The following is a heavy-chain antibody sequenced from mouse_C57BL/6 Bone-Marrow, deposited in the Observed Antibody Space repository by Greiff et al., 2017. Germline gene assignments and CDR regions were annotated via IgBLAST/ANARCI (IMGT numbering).Heavy chain of an antibody. CDR1: GYTFTSYW. CDR3: ARQSNYGY. D-gene: IGHD2-5*01. Sequence: VQLQQSGAELVKPGASVKLSCKASGYTFTSYWMQWVKQRPGQGLEWIGEIDPSDSYTNYNQKFKGKATLTVDTSSSTAYMQLSSLTSEDSAVYYCARQSNYGYWGQGTTLTVSS. V-gene: IGHV1-50*01. CDR2: IDPSDSYT. J-gene: IGHJ2*01.